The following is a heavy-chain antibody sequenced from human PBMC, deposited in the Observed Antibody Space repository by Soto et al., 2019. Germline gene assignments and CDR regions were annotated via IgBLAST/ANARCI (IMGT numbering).Heavy chain of an antibody. V-gene: IGHV4-31*03. CDR2: IYYSGST. J-gene: IGHJ6*02. Sequence: SETLSLTCTVSGGSISSGGYYWSWIRQHPGKGLEWIGYIYYSGSTYYNPSLKSRVTISVDTSKNQFSLKLSSVTAADTAVYYCARDPGYYDSSGYPEYYYYGMDVWGQGTTVTVSS. D-gene: IGHD3-22*01. CDR1: GGSISSGGYY. CDR3: ARDPGYYDSSGYPEYYYYGMDV.